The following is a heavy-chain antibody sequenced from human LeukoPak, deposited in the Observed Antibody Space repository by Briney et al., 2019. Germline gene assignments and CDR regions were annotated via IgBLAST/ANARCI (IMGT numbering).Heavy chain of an antibody. Sequence: SVKVSCKASGGTFSSYAISWVRQAPGQGLEWMGGILPIFGAANYAQKFQGRVTITTDESTSTAYMELSSLRSEDTAVYYCARAPGYYDSSGYNETWFDYWGQGTLVTVSS. V-gene: IGHV1-69*05. J-gene: IGHJ4*02. CDR1: GGTFSSYA. CDR2: ILPIFGAA. CDR3: ARAPGYYDSSGYNETWFDY. D-gene: IGHD3-22*01.